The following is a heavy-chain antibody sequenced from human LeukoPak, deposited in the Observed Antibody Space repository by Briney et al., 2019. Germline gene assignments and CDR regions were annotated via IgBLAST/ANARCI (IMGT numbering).Heavy chain of an antibody. CDR2: INSDGSST. CDR1: GFTFSSYW. J-gene: IGHJ4*02. V-gene: IGHV3-74*01. Sequence: GGSLRLSCAASGFTFSSYWMHWVRQAPVKGLVWVSRINSDGSSTSYADSVKGRFTISRDNAKNTLYLQMNSLRAEDTAVYYCERNWNNDYWGQGTLVTVSS. CDR3: ERNWNNDY. D-gene: IGHD1/OR15-1a*01.